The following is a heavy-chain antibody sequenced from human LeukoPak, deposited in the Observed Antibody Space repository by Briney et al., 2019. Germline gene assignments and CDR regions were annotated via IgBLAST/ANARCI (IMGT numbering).Heavy chain of an antibody. J-gene: IGHJ4*02. CDR2: ISGSGGST. Sequence: GGSLRLSCAASGFTFSSYGMSWVRQAPGKGLEWVSAISGSGGSTYYADSVKGRFTISRDNSKNTLYLQMNSLRADDTAVYYRAKDYSGSYFTPLHYWGQGTLVTVSS. D-gene: IGHD1-26*01. CDR3: AKDYSGSYFTPLHY. CDR1: GFTFSSYG. V-gene: IGHV3-23*01.